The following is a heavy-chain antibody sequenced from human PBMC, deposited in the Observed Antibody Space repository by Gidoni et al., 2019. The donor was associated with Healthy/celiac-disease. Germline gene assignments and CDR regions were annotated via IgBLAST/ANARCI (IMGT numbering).Heavy chain of an antibody. CDR2: ISYDGSNK. CDR1: GFPFSSYG. J-gene: IGHJ5*02. Sequence: QVQLVESGGGVVQPGRSLRLSCAASGFPFSSYGMHWVRQAPGKGLEWVAVISYDGSNKYYADSVKGRFTISRDNSKNTLYLQMNSLRAEDTAVYYCALLGYCSSTSCYGDDPWGQGTLVTVSS. D-gene: IGHD2-2*01. CDR3: ALLGYCSSTSCYGDDP. V-gene: IGHV3-30*03.